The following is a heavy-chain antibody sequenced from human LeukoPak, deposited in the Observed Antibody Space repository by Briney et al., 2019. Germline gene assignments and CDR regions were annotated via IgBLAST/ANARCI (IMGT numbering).Heavy chain of an antibody. V-gene: IGHV4-59*08. CDR2: AYYSGHT. J-gene: IGHJ4*02. D-gene: IGHD2-15*01. CDR1: GGSISDNY. Sequence: SETPSLTCTVSGGSISDNYWSWIRQPPGKGLEWIGYAYYSGHTNYNSSLKSRVTMSLDTSKSQFSPRLSSVTAADTAVYFCARHPFATPFDYWGPGTLVTVSS. CDR3: ARHPFATPFDY.